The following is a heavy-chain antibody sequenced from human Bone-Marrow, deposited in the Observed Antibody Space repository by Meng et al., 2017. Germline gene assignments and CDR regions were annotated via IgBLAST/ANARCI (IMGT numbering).Heavy chain of an antibody. J-gene: IGHJ4*02. CDR3: ARDALNPPISLVLDY. V-gene: IGHV3-30*01. D-gene: IGHD6-13*01. CDR1: GFTFSSYA. Sequence: GGSLRLSCAASGFTFSSYAIHWVRQAPGKGLEWVTVISYDGNNKYYADSVKGRFTISRDNSKNTLYLQMTSLRAEDTAVYFCARDALNPPISLVLDYWGQGTLVTVSS. CDR2: ISYDGNNK.